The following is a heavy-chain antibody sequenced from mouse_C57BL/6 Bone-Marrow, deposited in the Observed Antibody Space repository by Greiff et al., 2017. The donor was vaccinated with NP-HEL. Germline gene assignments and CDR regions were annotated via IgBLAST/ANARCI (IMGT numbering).Heavy chain of an antibody. CDR1: GYAFTNYW. Sequence: VQLQQSGAELVKPGASVKLSCKASGYAFTNYWMNWVKQRPGKGLEWIGQIYPGDGDTNYNGKFKDKATLTADKSSSTAYMQLSRLTSEDTAVYYCARGDYWGQGTLVTVSA. CDR3: ARGDY. CDR2: IYPGDGDT. V-gene: IGHV1-80*01. J-gene: IGHJ3*01.